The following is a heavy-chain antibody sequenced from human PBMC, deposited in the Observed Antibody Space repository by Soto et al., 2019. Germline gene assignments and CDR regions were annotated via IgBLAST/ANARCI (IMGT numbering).Heavy chain of an antibody. CDR3: TRHFDYYDSSGYYRAFDI. CDR1: GFTFSGSA. J-gene: IGHJ3*02. V-gene: IGHV3-73*01. D-gene: IGHD3-22*01. Sequence: GGSLRLSCAASGFTFSGSAMHWVRQASGKGLEWVGRIRSKANSYATAYAASVKGRFTISRDDSKNTAYLQMNSLKTEDTAVYYCTRHFDYYDSSGYYRAFDIWGQGTMVTVSS. CDR2: IRSKANSYAT.